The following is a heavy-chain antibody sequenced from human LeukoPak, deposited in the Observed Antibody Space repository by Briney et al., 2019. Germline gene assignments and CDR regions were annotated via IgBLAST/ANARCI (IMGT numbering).Heavy chain of an antibody. CDR3: ARHLFFSYYYDSSGYYNGMDV. CDR1: GGSISSGGYS. V-gene: IGHV4-61*08. CDR2: IYYSGST. J-gene: IGHJ6*02. Sequence: SETLSLTCAVSGGSISSGGYSWSWIRQPPGKGLEWIGYIYYSGSTNYNPSLKSRVTISVDTSKNQFSLKLSSVTAADTAVYYCARHLFFSYYYDSSGYYNGMDVWGQGTTVTVSS. D-gene: IGHD3-22*01.